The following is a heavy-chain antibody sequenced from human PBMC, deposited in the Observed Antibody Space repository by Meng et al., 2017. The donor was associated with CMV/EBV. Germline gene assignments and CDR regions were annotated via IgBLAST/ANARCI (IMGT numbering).Heavy chain of an antibody. Sequence: SCAAAGFTFSTYWMRCVRQAPGRGLVCVARVMKDGRSTTYADSVKDRFTISRDNAQNTVYLQMNSLRAKDTAVYYCAKYCSSGACLDYWGQGTLVTVSS. CDR1: GFTFSTYW. D-gene: IGHD2-2*01. V-gene: IGHV3-74*03. CDR2: VMKDGRST. CDR3: AKYCSSGACLDY. J-gene: IGHJ4*02.